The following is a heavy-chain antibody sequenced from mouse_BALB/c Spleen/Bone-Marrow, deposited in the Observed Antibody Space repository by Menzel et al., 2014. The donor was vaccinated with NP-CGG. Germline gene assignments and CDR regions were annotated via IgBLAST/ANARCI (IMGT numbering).Heavy chain of an antibody. V-gene: IGHV3-2*02. CDR1: GYSITSDYA. CDR2: ISYSGST. Sequence: EVHLVESGPGLVKPSQSLSLTCTVTGYSITSDYAWNWIRQFPGNKLEWMGYISYSGSTSYNPSLKSRISITRDTSKNQFFLQLNSVTTEDTATYYCARGDGYYGVMDYWGQGTSVTVSS. J-gene: IGHJ4*01. CDR3: ARGDGYYGVMDY. D-gene: IGHD2-3*01.